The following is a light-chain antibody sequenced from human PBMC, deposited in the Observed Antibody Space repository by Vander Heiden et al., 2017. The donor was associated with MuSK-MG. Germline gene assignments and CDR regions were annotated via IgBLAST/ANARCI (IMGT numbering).Light chain of an antibody. J-gene: IGLJ3*02. Sequence: QSALTQPPSASGSPGQSVTISCTGTSSDVGGYNYVSWYQQHPGKAPKLMIYDVSKRPSGVPDRFSGSKSGNTASLTVSGLQAEDEADYYCSSYAGYNKEVFGGGTKLTVL. V-gene: IGLV2-8*01. CDR2: DVS. CDR1: SSDVGGYNY. CDR3: SSYAGYNKEV.